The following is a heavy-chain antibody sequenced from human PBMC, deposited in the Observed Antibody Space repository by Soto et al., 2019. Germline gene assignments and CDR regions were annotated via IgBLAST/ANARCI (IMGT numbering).Heavy chain of an antibody. J-gene: IGHJ4*02. V-gene: IGHV3-30*03. CDR2: ISYDGSNK. D-gene: IGHD3-9*01. CDR1: RFTFSRYG. CDR3: ATSQKQCDLVSFDY. Sequence: QVQLVESGGGVVQPGRSLRLSCAASRFTFSRYGMHWVRQAPGKGLEWVAVISYDGSNKYYGDSVKGRFTISRDNFKSTLYLQMNSLRAEDTAVYYCATSQKQCDLVSFDYWGQGTLVTVSS.